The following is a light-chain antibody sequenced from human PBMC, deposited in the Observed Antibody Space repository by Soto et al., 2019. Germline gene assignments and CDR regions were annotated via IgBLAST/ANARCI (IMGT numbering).Light chain of an antibody. CDR3: QSYDSSLSGSYV. Sequence: QCVLTQPPPVSWAPGQRGAISCTGSSSNIGAGYDVHWYQQLPGTAPKLLIYGNSNRPSGVPDRFSGSKSGTSASLAITGLQAEDEADYYCQSYDSSLSGSYVFGTGTKVTVL. J-gene: IGLJ1*01. CDR2: GNS. V-gene: IGLV1-40*01. CDR1: SSNIGAGYD.